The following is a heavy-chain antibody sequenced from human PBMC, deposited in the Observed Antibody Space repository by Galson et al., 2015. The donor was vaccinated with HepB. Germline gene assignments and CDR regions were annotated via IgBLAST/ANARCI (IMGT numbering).Heavy chain of an antibody. J-gene: IGHJ6*03. V-gene: IGHV3-23*01. CDR1: RLTFSTPA. Sequence: SLRLACAASRLTFSTPAISCVRQAPGEGLEWVSFINGVNSNTYHADALRGPFSISRDDSQNTVYLQMNSLSVEDTALYYCAKMGDCIGTSCPKSTHFYYYYFYMDVWGAGTTVTVSS. CDR3: AKMGDCIGTSCPKSTHFYYYYFYMDV. D-gene: IGHD2-2*01. CDR2: INGVNSNT.